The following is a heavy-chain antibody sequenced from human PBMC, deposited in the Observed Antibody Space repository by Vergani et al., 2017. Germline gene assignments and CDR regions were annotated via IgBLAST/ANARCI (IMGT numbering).Heavy chain of an antibody. D-gene: IGHD3-16*01. CDR3: ARAKSPREGEYNWFDP. V-gene: IGHV3-48*03. CDR1: GFTFSSYE. Sequence: EVQLVESGGGLVQPGGSLRLSCAASGFTFSSYEMNWVRQAPGKGLEWVSYISSSGSTIYYADSVKGRFTISRDNAKNSLYLQRNSLRAEDTAVYYCARAKSPREGEYNWFDPWGQGTLVTVSS. J-gene: IGHJ5*02. CDR2: ISSSGSTI.